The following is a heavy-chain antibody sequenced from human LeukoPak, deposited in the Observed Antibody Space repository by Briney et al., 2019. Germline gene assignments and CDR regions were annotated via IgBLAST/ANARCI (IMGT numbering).Heavy chain of an antibody. V-gene: IGHV3-23*01. CDR1: GFTFSSYA. CDR3: AKERYNWNYYYYYMDV. D-gene: IGHD1-20*01. J-gene: IGHJ6*03. Sequence: GGSLRLSCAASGFTFSSYAMSWVRQAPGKGLEWVSAISGSGGSTYYADSVKGRFTISRDNSKNTLYLQMNSLRAEDTAVYYCAKERYNWNYYYYYMDVWGKGTTVTVSS. CDR2: ISGSGGST.